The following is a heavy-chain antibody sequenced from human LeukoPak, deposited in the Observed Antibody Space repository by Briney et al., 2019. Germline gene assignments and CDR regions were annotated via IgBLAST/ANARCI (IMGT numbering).Heavy chain of an antibody. D-gene: IGHD3-10*01. J-gene: IGHJ5*02. Sequence: SETLSLTCAVYGGSFSGYYWSWIRQPPGKGLEWIGEINHSGSTNYNPSLKSRVTISVDTSKNQFSLKLSSVTAADTAVYYCARGVRSPMVRGSNWFDPWGQGALVTVSS. CDR3: ARGVRSPMVRGSNWFDP. CDR2: INHSGST. CDR1: GGSFSGYY. V-gene: IGHV4-34*01.